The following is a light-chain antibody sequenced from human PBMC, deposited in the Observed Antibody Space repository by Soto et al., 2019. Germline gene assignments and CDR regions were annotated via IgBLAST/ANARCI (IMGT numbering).Light chain of an antibody. CDR3: QQYNNWPRT. J-gene: IGKJ4*01. Sequence: EIVMTQSPASLSVSPGDRATITCRASQSISSYLTWYQQKPGQAPRLLIYGASSRASDIPARFSGSGSGTDFTLTISSLQSEDFALYYCQQYNNWPRTFGGGTKVDI. CDR1: QSISSY. CDR2: GAS. V-gene: IGKV3-15*01.